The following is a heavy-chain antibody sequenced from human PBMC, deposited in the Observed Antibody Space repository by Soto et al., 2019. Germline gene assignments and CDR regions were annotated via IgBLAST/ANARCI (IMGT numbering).Heavy chain of an antibody. CDR1: GYTFTSYG. J-gene: IGHJ4*02. V-gene: IGHV1-18*01. CDR3: ARTQGTRTDY. CDR2: ISAYNGNT. Sequence: ASVKVSCKASGYTFTSYGISWVRQAPGQGLEWMGWISAYNGNTNYAQKLQGRVTMTTDTSTSKAYMELGSRGSEDTAVYYWARTQGTRTDYWGQGTLVPVSS. D-gene: IGHD1-7*01.